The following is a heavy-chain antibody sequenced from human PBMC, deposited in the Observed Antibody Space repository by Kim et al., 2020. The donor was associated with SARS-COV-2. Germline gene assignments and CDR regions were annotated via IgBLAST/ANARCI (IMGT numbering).Heavy chain of an antibody. Sequence: GGSLRLSCAASGLSVGSNDMTWVRHVPGRGLAWVSVIYDGDNTRYADSVKDQVTASRDSSMNTHYLHMNSLRAEATALYYSARVYDPDPRHDNFDYWGQGTLVTVSP. D-gene: IGHD5-12*01. CDR1: GLSVGSND. CDR3: ARVYDPDPRHDNFDY. J-gene: IGHJ4*02. V-gene: IGHV3-53*01. CDR2: IYDGDNT.